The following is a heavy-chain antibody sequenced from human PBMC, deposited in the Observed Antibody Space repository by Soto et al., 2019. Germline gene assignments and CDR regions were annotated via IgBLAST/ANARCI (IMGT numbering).Heavy chain of an antibody. Sequence: GGSLRLSCAASGFIFRSYAMSWVRQAPGKGLEWVSGISGSGGSTYYADSVKGRFTISRDNSKNTLYMQMNSLRAEDTAVYYSAKGLDYDSSNYYYGGTFDYWGQGTLVTVSS. D-gene: IGHD3-22*01. CDR2: ISGSGGST. CDR3: AKGLDYDSSNYYYGGTFDY. V-gene: IGHV3-23*01. CDR1: GFIFRSYA. J-gene: IGHJ4*02.